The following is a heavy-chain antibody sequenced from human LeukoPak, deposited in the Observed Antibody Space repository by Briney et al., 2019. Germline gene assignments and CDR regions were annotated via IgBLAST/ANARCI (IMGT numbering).Heavy chain of an antibody. Sequence: GGSLRLTCAASGFTFSRYSMNWVRQAPGKGLEWVSYISRSSSTIHYADSVKGRFTISRDNAKSSLFLQMNSLRAEDTAVYYCARDRSPYQQQLAPFGYYYYGMDVWGQGTTVTVSS. CDR3: ARDRSPYQQQLAPFGYYYYGMDV. J-gene: IGHJ6*02. CDR1: GFTFSRYS. CDR2: ISRSSSTI. V-gene: IGHV3-48*04. D-gene: IGHD6-13*01.